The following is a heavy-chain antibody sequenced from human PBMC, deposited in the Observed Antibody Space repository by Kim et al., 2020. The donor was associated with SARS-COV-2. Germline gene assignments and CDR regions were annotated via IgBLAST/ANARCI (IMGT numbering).Heavy chain of an antibody. Sequence: GGSLRLSCAAAGSTFSNYDMHWVRQAAGKGLEWVSAIGSGGHTYYADSEKGRFTIARENDKNFLYLQMNSLTAGDTAAYYCTTEVLDNVSPGWYFDVWG. D-gene: IGHD3-16*01. J-gene: IGHJ2*01. CDR1: GSTFSNYD. V-gene: IGHV3-13*01. CDR3: TTEVLDNVSPGWYFDV. CDR2: IGSGGHT.